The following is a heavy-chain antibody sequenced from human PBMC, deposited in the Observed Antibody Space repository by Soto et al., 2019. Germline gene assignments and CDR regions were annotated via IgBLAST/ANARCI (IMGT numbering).Heavy chain of an antibody. J-gene: IGHJ6*02. CDR3: AKGGSSRHYYYGMDV. Sequence: GGSLRLSCAASGFTFSSYGMHWVLQAPGKGLEWVAVISYDGSNKYYADSVKGRFTISRDNSKNTLYLQMNSLRAGDTAVYYCAKGGSSRHYYYGMDVWGQGTTVTVSS. CDR1: GFTFSSYG. D-gene: IGHD6-6*01. CDR2: ISYDGSNK. V-gene: IGHV3-30*18.